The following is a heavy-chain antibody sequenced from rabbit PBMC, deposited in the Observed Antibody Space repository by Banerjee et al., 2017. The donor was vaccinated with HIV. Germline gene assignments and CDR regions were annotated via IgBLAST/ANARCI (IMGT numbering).Heavy chain of an antibody. CDR2: IYAGSSGST. J-gene: IGHJ4*01. Sequence: QSLEESGGGLVQPEGSLTLTCTASGFSFSSSYYMCWVRQAPGKGLEWIACIYAGSSGSTYYASWTKGRFTISKTSSTTVTPQMTSLTAADTATYFCVRDINTSFKLWGPGTLVTVS. CDR3: VRDINTSFKL. CDR1: GFSFSSSYY. D-gene: IGHD1-1*01. V-gene: IGHV1S40*01.